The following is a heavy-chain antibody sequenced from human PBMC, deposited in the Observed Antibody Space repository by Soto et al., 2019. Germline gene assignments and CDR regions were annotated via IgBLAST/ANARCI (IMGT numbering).Heavy chain of an antibody. V-gene: IGHV3-23*01. CDR1: GFTFSSYA. CDR2: ISGSGGST. J-gene: IGHJ6*02. D-gene: IGHD6-13*01. Sequence: PGGSLRLSCVASGFTFSSYAMSWVRQAAGKGLEWVSTISGSGGSTYNADSVKGRFTISRDNSKNTLYLQMNSLRAEDTAVYYCARNRKQQLVNFPDPYYYYYGMDVWGQGTTVTVSS. CDR3: ARNRKQQLVNFPDPYYYYYGMDV.